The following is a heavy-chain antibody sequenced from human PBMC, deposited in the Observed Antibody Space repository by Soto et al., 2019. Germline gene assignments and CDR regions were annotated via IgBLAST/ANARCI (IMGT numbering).Heavy chain of an antibody. J-gene: IGHJ6*02. CDR1: GGSFSGYY. Sequence: PAETLSLTCAVYGGSFSGYYWSWIRQPPGKGLEWIGEINHSGSTNYNPSLKSRVTISVDTSKNQCSLKLSSVTAADTAVYYCARARGVSFGVTIGRYYYYGMDVWGQGTTVTVSS. CDR3: ARARGVSFGVTIGRYYYYGMDV. CDR2: INHSGST. V-gene: IGHV4-34*01. D-gene: IGHD4-4*01.